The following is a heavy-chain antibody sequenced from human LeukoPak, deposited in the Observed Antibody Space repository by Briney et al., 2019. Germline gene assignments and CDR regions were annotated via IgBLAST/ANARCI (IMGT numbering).Heavy chain of an antibody. Sequence: ETLSLTCTVSGGSISSSNNYWGWIRQPPRKGLEWVSSISSSSSYIYYADSVKGRFTISRDNAKNSLYLQMNSLRAEDTAVYYCAREDIVATYDYWGQGTLVTVSS. V-gene: IGHV3-21*01. J-gene: IGHJ4*02. CDR1: GGSISSSN. CDR3: AREDIVATYDY. CDR2: ISSSSSYI. D-gene: IGHD5-12*01.